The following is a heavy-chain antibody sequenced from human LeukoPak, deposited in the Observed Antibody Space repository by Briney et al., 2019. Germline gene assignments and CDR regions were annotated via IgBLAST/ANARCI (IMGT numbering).Heavy chain of an antibody. CDR2: ISYDGSNK. D-gene: IGHD6-19*01. CDR1: GFTFSSYT. CDR3: ARAVAGTAFDY. J-gene: IGHJ4*02. Sequence: PGGSLRLSCAASGFTFSSYTMHWVRQAPGKGLEWVALISYDGSNKYYVDSVKGRFTISRENAKNSLYLQMNSLRAEDTAVYYCARAVAGTAFDYWGRGTLVTVSS. V-gene: IGHV3-30*14.